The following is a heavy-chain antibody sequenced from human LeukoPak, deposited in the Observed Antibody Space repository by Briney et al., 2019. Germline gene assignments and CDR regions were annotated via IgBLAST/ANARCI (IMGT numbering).Heavy chain of an antibody. Sequence: ASVKVSCKASGYTFTGYYMHWVRQAPGQGLEWMGWINPNRGGTNYAQKFQGRVTMTRDTSISTAYMELSRLRSDDTAVYYCASPSCSSTSCYDWFDPWGQGTLVTVSS. CDR2: INPNRGGT. V-gene: IGHV1-2*02. J-gene: IGHJ5*02. CDR3: ASPSCSSTSCYDWFDP. D-gene: IGHD2-2*01. CDR1: GYTFTGYY.